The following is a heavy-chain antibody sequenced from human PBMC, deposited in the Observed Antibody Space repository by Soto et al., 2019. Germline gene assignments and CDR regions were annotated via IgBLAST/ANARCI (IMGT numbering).Heavy chain of an antibody. CDR1: GFTFSGSA. J-gene: IGHJ4*02. Sequence: EVQLVESGGGLVQPGGSLKLSCAASGFTFSGSAMHWVRQASGKGLEWVGRIRSKANSYATAYAASVKGRFTISRDDSKNTAYLQMNSLKPEDTAVYYCTGVGELERRPADYWGQGTLVTVSS. D-gene: IGHD1-1*01. V-gene: IGHV3-73*01. CDR3: TGVGELERRPADY. CDR2: IRSKANSYAT.